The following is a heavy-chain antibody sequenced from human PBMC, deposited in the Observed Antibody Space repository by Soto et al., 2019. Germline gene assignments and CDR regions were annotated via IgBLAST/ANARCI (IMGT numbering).Heavy chain of an antibody. V-gene: IGHV3-15*07. Sequence: PGGSLRLSCAGSGFTFNTAWMSWVRQAPGKGLEWVGRIRSEADGGTTDYAAPVKGRFTISRDDSKNTLYLQMNSLKTEDTAVYYCTTRDDDSSGYYHGDAFDIWGQGTMVTVSS. D-gene: IGHD3-22*01. J-gene: IGHJ3*02. CDR3: TTRDDDSSGYYHGDAFDI. CDR1: GFTFNTAW. CDR2: IRSEADGGTT.